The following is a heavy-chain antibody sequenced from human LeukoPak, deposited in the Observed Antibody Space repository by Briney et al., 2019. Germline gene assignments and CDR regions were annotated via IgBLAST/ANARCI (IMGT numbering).Heavy chain of an antibody. CDR1: GFTLSSNY. CDR2: IYSGGST. J-gene: IGHJ4*02. D-gene: IGHD3-10*01. V-gene: IGHV3-53*01. Sequence: GGSLRLSCAASGFTLSSNYMSWVRQAPGKGLEWVSVIYSGGSTYYADSVKGRFTISRDNSKNTLYLQMNSLRAEDTAVYYCARDQTLYGSGSYLDYWGQGTLVTVSS. CDR3: ARDQTLYGSGSYLDY.